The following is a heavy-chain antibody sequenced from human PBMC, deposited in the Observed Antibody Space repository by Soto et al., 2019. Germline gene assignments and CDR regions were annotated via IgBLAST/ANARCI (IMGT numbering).Heavy chain of an antibody. CDR2: IYYSGST. J-gene: IGHJ6*03. CDR3: ATSLWFGELGESHYYYMDV. V-gene: IGHV4-59*01. CDR1: GGSTSSYY. Sequence: PSETLSLTCTVSGGSTSSYYWSWIRQPPGKGLEWIGYIYYSGSTNYNPSLKSRVTISVDTSKNQFSLKLSSVTAADTAVYYCATSLWFGELGESHYYYMDVWGKGTTVTVSS. D-gene: IGHD3-10*01.